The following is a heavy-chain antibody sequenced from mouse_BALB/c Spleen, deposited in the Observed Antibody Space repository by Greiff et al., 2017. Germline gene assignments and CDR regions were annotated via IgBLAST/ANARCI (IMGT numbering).Heavy chain of an antibody. CDR3: ARAHWYFDV. CDR1: GYSITSGYY. CDR2: ISYDGSN. J-gene: IGHJ1*01. V-gene: IGHV3-6*02. Sequence: VQLKQSGPGLVKPSQSLSLTCSVTGYSITSGYYWNWIRQFPGNKLEWMGYISYDGSNNYNPSLKNRISITRDTSKNQFFLKLNSVTTEDTATYYCARAHWYFDVWGAGTTVTVSS.